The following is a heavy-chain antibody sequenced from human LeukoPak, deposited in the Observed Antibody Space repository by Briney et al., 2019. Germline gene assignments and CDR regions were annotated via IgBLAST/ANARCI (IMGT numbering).Heavy chain of an antibody. J-gene: IGHJ2*01. CDR3: AREARYFDWFNTAYWYFDL. Sequence: GGSLRLSCAASGFTFSSYWMSWVRQAPGKGLEWVANIKQDGSEKYYVDSVKGRFTISRDNAKNSLYLQMNSPRAEDTAVYYCAREARYFDWFNTAYWYFDLWGRGTLVTVSS. CDR1: GFTFSSYW. V-gene: IGHV3-7*01. CDR2: IKQDGSEK. D-gene: IGHD3-9*01.